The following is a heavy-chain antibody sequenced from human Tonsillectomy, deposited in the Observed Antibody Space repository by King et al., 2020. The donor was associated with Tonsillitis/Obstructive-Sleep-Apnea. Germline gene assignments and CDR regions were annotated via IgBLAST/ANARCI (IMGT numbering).Heavy chain of an antibody. J-gene: IGHJ4*02. V-gene: IGHV7-4-1*02. Sequence: QLVQSGSELKKPGASVKVSCKAAGYTFSNYTVNWVRQAPGQGLEWMGWINTNTGNPTYAQGFTGRFVFSLDTSVSTAYLQISSLKAEDTAVYYCARVRLNYDFWSGQARHLDYWGQGTLVTVSS. CDR2: INTNTGNP. D-gene: IGHD3-3*01. CDR1: GYTFSNYT. CDR3: ARVRLNYDFWSGQARHLDY.